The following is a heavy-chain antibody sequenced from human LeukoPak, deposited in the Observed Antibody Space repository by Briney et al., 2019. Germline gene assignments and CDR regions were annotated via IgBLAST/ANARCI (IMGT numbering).Heavy chain of an antibody. CDR2: IKQDGSEK. J-gene: IGHJ5*02. Sequence: GGSLRLSCAASGFTFNTYWMNWVRQAPGKGLEWVANIKQDGSEKSYVDSVKSRFTISRDNTKNSLYLQMNSLRAEDTAVYYCARHGSRRGAWFDPWGQGTLVTVSS. CDR1: GFTFNTYW. V-gene: IGHV3-7*01. CDR3: ARHGSRRGAWFDP. D-gene: IGHD3-10*01.